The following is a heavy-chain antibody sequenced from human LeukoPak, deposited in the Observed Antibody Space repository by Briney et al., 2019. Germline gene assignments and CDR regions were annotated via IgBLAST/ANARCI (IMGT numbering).Heavy chain of an antibody. D-gene: IGHD3-10*01. J-gene: IGHJ4*02. Sequence: PGGSLRLSCAASGFAFSSYAMSWVRQPPGKGLEWVSVISRRDDYTYYADSVKVRFTISRDNSKNTLYLQMNTLRAEDTAVYYCANDYRSGSFHDFWGQGTLVTVSS. V-gene: IGHV3-23*01. CDR2: ISRRDDYT. CDR3: ANDYRSGSFHDF. CDR1: GFAFSSYA.